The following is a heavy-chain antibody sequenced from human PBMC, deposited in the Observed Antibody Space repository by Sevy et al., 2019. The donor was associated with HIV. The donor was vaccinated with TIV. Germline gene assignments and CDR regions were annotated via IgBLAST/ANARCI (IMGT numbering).Heavy chain of an antibody. CDR2: ISSSSSTI. CDR1: GFTFSSYS. CDR3: ARDQRRDIAVAGPMDY. Sequence: GGSLRLSCAASGFTFSSYSMNWVRQAPGKGLEWVSYISSSSSTIYYADSVKGQFTISRDNAKNSLYLQMNSLRAEDTAMYYCARDQRRDIAVAGPMDYWGQGTLVTVSS. V-gene: IGHV3-48*01. J-gene: IGHJ4*02. D-gene: IGHD6-19*01.